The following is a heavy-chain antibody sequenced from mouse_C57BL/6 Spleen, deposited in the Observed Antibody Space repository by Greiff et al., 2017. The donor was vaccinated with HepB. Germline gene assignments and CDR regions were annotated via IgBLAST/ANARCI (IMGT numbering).Heavy chain of an antibody. V-gene: IGHV5-4*03. CDR3: ARGGLGY. CDR2: ISDGGSYT. J-gene: IGHJ3*01. Sequence: EVKVVESGGGLVKPGGSLKLSFAASGFTFSSYAMSWVRQTPEKRLEWVATISDGGSYTYYPDNVKGRFTISRDNAKNNLYLQMSHLKSEDTAMYYCARGGLGYWGQGTLVTVSA. CDR1: GFTFSSYA. D-gene: IGHD3-3*01.